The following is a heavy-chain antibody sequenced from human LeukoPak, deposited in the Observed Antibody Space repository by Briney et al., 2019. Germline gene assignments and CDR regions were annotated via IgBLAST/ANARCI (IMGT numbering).Heavy chain of an antibody. V-gene: IGHV4-39*01. Sequence: SETLSLTCTVSGGSISSSSYYWGWIRQPPGKGLEWIGSIYYSGSTYYNPSLKSRVTISVDTSKNQFSLKLSSVTAADTAVYYCASRMVVANYFDYWGQGTLVTVSS. CDR2: IYYSGST. D-gene: IGHD2-21*01. CDR1: GGSISSSSYY. CDR3: ASRMVVANYFDY. J-gene: IGHJ4*02.